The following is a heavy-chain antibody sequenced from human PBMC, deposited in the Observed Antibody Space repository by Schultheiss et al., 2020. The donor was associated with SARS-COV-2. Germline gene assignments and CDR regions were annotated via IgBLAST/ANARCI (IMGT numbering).Heavy chain of an antibody. CDR1: GFTFSSYA. CDR2: ISSNGGST. D-gene: IGHD3-10*01. V-gene: IGHV3-64*04. CDR3: ARVPFRLLWFGELYSFDY. J-gene: IGHJ4*02. Sequence: GGSLRLSCSASGFTFSSYAMHWVRQAPGKGLEYVSAISSNGGSTYYADSVKGRFTISRDNSKTTLYLQMNSLRAEDTAMYYCARVPFRLLWFGELYSFDYWGQGTLVTVSS.